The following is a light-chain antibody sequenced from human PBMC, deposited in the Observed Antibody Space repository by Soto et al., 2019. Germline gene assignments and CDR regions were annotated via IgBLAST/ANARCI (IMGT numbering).Light chain of an antibody. CDR3: SSYTSSTSLSVI. V-gene: IGLV2-14*01. CDR2: GVT. Sequence: QSALTQPASVSGSPGQSITISCTGTSSDVGGYNYVSWYQQHPGKAPKPMIYGVTNRPSGVSNRFSGSKSGNTASLTISGLQADDEADYYCSSYTSSTSLSVISGGGTKLTV. CDR1: SSDVGGYNY. J-gene: IGLJ2*01.